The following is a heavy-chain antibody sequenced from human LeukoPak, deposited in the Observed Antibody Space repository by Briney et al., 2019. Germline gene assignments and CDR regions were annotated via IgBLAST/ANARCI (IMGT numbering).Heavy chain of an antibody. CDR3: ARGDSGSYYVVDYYYGMDV. CDR1: GYTFNTYG. V-gene: IGHV1-18*01. J-gene: IGHJ6*02. Sequence: GASVKVSCKASGYTFNTYGISWVRQAPGQGLEWMGWISAYNGDTNYAQKVQGRVTMTTDTSTSTAYMELRSLRSDDTAVYYCARGDSGSYYVVDYYYGMDVWGQGTTVTVSS. D-gene: IGHD1-26*01. CDR2: ISAYNGDT.